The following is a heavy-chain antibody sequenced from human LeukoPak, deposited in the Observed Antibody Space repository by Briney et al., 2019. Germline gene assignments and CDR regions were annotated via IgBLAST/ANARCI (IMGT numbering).Heavy chain of an antibody. V-gene: IGHV3-30*02. CDR3: AKDRSYGGFNNWFDP. Sequence: GGSLRLSCAASGFTFSSYWMHWVRQAPGKGLEWVAFIRYDGSNKYYADSVKGRFTISRDNSKNTLYLQMNSLRAEDTAVYYCAKDRSYGGFNNWFDPWGQGTLVTVSS. CDR2: IRYDGSNK. J-gene: IGHJ5*02. CDR1: GFTFSSYW. D-gene: IGHD4-23*01.